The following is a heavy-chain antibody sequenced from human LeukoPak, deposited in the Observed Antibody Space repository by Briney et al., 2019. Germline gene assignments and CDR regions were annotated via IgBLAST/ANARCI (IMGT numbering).Heavy chain of an antibody. J-gene: IGHJ4*02. CDR2: MNPNSGNT. D-gene: IGHD3-10*01. CDR1: GYTLTSYD. CDR3: ARGNGITMVRGVIRY. V-gene: IGHV1-8*01. Sequence: ASVKVSCKASGYTLTSYDINWVRQATGQGLEWMGWMNPNSGNTGYAQKFQGRVTMTRNTSISTAYMELSSLRSEDTAVYYCARGNGITMVRGVIRYWGQGTLVTVSS.